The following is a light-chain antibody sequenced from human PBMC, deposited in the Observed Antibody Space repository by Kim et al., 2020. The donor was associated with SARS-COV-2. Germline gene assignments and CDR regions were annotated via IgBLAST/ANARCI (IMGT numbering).Light chain of an antibody. Sequence: GGTVTLTCASSTGAVTSGYYPNWFQQKPGQAPRALIYSTSYKHSWTPARFSGSLLGGKAALTLSGVQPEDEAEYYCLLYNGGAAKVFGGGTKLTVL. CDR2: STS. J-gene: IGLJ2*01. V-gene: IGLV7-43*01. CDR3: LLYNGGAAKV. CDR1: TGAVTSGYY.